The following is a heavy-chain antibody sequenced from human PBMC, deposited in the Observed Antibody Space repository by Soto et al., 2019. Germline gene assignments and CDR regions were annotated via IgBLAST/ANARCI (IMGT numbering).Heavy chain of an antibody. J-gene: IGHJ4*02. Sequence: SETLSLTCAVYGGSFSGYYWSWIRQPPGKGLEWIGEINHSGSTNYNPSLKSRVTISVDTSKNQFSLKLSSVTAADTAVYYCARGAGNRHFDYWGQGTLVTVS. CDR3: ARGAGNRHFDY. CDR2: INHSGST. D-gene: IGHD6-19*01. CDR1: GGSFSGYY. V-gene: IGHV4-34*01.